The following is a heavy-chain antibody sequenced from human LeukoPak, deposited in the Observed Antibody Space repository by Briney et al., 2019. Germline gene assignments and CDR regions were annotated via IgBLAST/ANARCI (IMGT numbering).Heavy chain of an antibody. CDR1: GYTLTELS. V-gene: IGHV1-24*01. J-gene: IGHJ3*02. CDR2: FDLEDGKT. D-gene: IGHD1-1*01. CDR3: ATDTSNWNDGFDI. Sequence: GASVRVSCKVSGYTLTELSMHWVRHAPGEGLEWMGGFDLEDGKTIYAQKFQGRVTMTEDTSTDTAYMELNSLRSEDTAVYYCATDTSNWNDGFDIWGQGTLVTVSS.